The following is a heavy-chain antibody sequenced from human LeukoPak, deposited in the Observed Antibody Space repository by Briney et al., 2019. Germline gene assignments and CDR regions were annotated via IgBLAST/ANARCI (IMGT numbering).Heavy chain of an antibody. CDR3: ARDLDSSGWDYFDY. Sequence: SVNVSCTSSGGTFSIYAISWVRQAPGQGLEWMGRIIPILGIANYAQKFQGRVTITADKSTSTAYMELSSLRSDDTAVYYCARDLDSSGWDYFDYWGQGTLVTVSS. V-gene: IGHV1-69*04. D-gene: IGHD3-22*01. CDR2: IIPILGIA. CDR1: GGTFSIYA. J-gene: IGHJ4*02.